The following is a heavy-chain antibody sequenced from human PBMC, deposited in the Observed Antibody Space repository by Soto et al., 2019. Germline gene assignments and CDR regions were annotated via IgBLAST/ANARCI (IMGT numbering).Heavy chain of an antibody. CDR3: AKEYYPDYSGYYYPDY. CDR1: GFTFSNYG. J-gene: IGHJ4*02. CDR2: ISYDGTNK. D-gene: IGHD3-22*01. V-gene: IGHV3-30*18. Sequence: QVQLVESGGGVVQPGRSLRLSCVAYGFTFSNYGMHWVRQAPGKGLEWVAVISYDGTNKYYEDSVKGRLTISRDNSKNTPYLQMNTLRAEDTAVYYCAKEYYPDYSGYYYPDYWGQGTLVTVSS.